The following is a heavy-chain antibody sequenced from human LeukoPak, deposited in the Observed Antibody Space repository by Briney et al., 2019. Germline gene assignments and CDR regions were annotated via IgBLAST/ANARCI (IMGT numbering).Heavy chain of an antibody. V-gene: IGHV5-51*01. CDR1: GYNFTSYW. J-gene: IGHJ6*02. CDR3: ARRGPGYGPYYGMDV. CDR2: IYPVDSDT. D-gene: IGHD5-12*01. Sequence: GESLKISCKGSGYNFTSYWIGWVRQMPGKGLEWMGIIYPVDSDTLYSPSFQGPVTISADRSISTAYLQWSSLKASDTAMYYCARRGPGYGPYYGMDVWGQGTTVTVSS.